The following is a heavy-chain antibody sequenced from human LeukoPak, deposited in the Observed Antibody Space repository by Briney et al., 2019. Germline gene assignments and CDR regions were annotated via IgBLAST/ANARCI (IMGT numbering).Heavy chain of an antibody. D-gene: IGHD3-10*01. V-gene: IGHV4-59*01. CDR2: IYYSGTT. Sequence: PSETLSLTCTVSGDSISSYYWSWMRQPPGKGLEWIGYIYYSGTTNYNPSLKSRVTISVDTSKNQFSLNLSSVTAADTAVYYCARDSYYGSGTPKGWFDPWGQGTLVTVSS. CDR3: ARDSYYGSGTPKGWFDP. J-gene: IGHJ5*02. CDR1: GDSISSYY.